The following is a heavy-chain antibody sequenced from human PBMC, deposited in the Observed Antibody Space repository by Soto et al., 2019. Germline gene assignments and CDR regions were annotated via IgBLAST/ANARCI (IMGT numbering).Heavy chain of an antibody. Sequence: EVQLVESGGGLVQPGRSLRLSCAASGFTFDDYAMHWVRQAPGKGLEWVSGISWNSGSIGDADSVKGQFTISRDNAKTSLYLQMNSLRAEDTALYFCSNARGWYEHMDVWGKGTTVTVSS. CDR3: SNARGWYEHMDV. V-gene: IGHV3-9*01. D-gene: IGHD6-19*01. CDR2: ISWNSGSI. J-gene: IGHJ6*03. CDR1: GFTFDDYA.